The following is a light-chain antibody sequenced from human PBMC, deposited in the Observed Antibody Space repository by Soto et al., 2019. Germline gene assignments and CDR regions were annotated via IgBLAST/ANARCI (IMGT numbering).Light chain of an antibody. CDR2: GAS. J-gene: IGKJ4*01. CDR3: HQYGGSPPVI. V-gene: IGKV3-20*01. CDR1: QSVSSSY. Sequence: EIVLTQSPGTLSLSPGERATLSCRASQSVSSSYLAWYQQKPGQAPRLLIYGASSRATGIPDRFSGSGSGTDFTLTISTVEPADFSVYYCHQYGGSPPVIFGGRTKVEIK.